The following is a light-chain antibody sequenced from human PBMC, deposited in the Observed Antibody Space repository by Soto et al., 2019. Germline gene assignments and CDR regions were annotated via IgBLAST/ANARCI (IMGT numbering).Light chain of an antibody. V-gene: IGLV2-8*01. CDR2: EVS. Sequence: APTQPPSASGSPGPAVTLSCPRNGSDVGGYNYVSWYQQHPGKAPKLMIYEVSKRPSGVPDRFSGSKSGNTASLTVSGLQAEDEADYYCSSYAGSNVFGTGTKVTVL. CDR1: GSDVGGYNY. CDR3: SSYAGSNV. J-gene: IGLJ1*01.